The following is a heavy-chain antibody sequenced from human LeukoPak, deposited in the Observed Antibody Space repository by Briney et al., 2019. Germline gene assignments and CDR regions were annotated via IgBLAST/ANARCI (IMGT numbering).Heavy chain of an antibody. V-gene: IGHV1-2*02. J-gene: IGHJ4*02. CDR3: ARADCSGGDCYSGY. Sequence: ASVKVSCKASGYTFTGYYMHGVRQAPGQGLEWMGWINPNSGDTNYAQKFQGRVTMTRDTSISTAYMELSRLRSDDTAVFYCARADCSGGDCYSGYWGQGTLVTISS. CDR1: GYTFTGYY. D-gene: IGHD2-15*01. CDR2: INPNSGDT.